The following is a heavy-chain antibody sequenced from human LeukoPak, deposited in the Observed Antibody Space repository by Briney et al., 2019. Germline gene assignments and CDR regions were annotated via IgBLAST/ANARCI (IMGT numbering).Heavy chain of an antibody. Sequence: GSLRLSCAASGFTFSSSAMSWVRQAPGKGLEWVSGISGSGGSTYYADSVKGRFTISRGNSKNTLYLQMNSLRAEDTAVYYCANRYGSGSYYDYWGQGTLVTVSS. CDR2: ISGSGGST. J-gene: IGHJ4*02. CDR3: ANRYGSGSYYDY. D-gene: IGHD3-10*01. V-gene: IGHV3-23*01. CDR1: GFTFSSSA.